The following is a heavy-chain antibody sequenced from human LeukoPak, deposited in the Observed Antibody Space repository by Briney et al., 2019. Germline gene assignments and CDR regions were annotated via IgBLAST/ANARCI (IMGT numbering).Heavy chain of an antibody. J-gene: IGHJ4*02. D-gene: IGHD3-16*02. CDR3: ARTMITFGGVIVNFDY. V-gene: IGHV4-34*01. CDR1: GGSFSGNY. Sequence: SETLSLTCAVYGGSFSGNYWSWIRQPPGKGLEWIGEINHSGSTNYNPSLKSRVTISVDTSKNQFSLKLSSVTAADTAVYYCARTMITFGGVIVNFDYWGQGTLVTVSS. CDR2: INHSGST.